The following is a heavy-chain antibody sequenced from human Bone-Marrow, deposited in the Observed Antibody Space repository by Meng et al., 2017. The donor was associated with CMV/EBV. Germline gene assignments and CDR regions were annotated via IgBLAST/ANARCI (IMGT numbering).Heavy chain of an antibody. J-gene: IGHJ5*02. CDR2: FDPEDGET. V-gene: IGHV1-24*01. CDR3: ATERYCSSTSCVGWFAP. Sequence: ASVKVSCKVSGYTLTELSMHWVRQAPGKGLEWMGGFDPEDGETIYAQKFQGRVTMTEDTSTDTAYMELSSLRSEDTAVYYCATERYCSSTSCVGWFAPWGQGHLVNVSS. D-gene: IGHD2-2*01. CDR1: GYTLTELS.